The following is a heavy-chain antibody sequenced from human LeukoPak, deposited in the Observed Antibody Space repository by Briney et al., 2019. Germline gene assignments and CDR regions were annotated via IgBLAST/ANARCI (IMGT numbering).Heavy chain of an antibody. CDR1: GFTVSSNY. CDR2: IYSGGST. V-gene: IGHV3-53*01. CDR3: ARGSNYYGSRSYYSEYYFDY. Sequence: PGGSLRLSCAASGFTVSSNYMSWVRQAPGKGLEGVSDIYSGGSTYYADSVNGRFTISRDNSKNTLYLQMNSLRAEDTAVYYCARGSNYYGSRSYYSEYYFDYWGQGNLVTVSS. D-gene: IGHD3-10*01. J-gene: IGHJ4*02.